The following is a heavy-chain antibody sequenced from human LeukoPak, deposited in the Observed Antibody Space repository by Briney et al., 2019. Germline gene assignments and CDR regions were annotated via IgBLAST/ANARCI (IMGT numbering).Heavy chain of an antibody. Sequence: GGSLRLSCAASGFTFTTYWMHWVRQAPGKGLVWVSHVNSDGSWTSYADSVKGRFTISKDNAKNTVYLQMNNLRAEDTAVYYCVSFYETYWGRGTLVTVSS. CDR1: GFTFTTYW. J-gene: IGHJ4*02. CDR3: VSFYETY. D-gene: IGHD2-2*01. CDR2: VNSDGSWT. V-gene: IGHV3-74*01.